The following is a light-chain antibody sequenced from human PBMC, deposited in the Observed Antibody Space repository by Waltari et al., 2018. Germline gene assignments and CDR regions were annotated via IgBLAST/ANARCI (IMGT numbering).Light chain of an antibody. V-gene: IGKV1-16*02. CDR1: QAISSF. CDR2: AAS. J-gene: IGKJ4*01. CDR3: QQYRTFPPT. Sequence: TCRARQAISSFFARFHLKPGKAPKALIYAASTFQAGVSSNFSGSGSGTDFTLTISSLQPGYGATYYCQQYRTFPPTFGGGTRVEI.